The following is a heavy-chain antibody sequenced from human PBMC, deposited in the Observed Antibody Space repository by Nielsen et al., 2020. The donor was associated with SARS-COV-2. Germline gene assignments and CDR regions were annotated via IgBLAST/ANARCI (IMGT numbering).Heavy chain of an antibody. Sequence: GESLKISCAASGFTFSDYYMSWMRQAPGKGLEWVSYISPGGSTIYYADSVKGRFTLSRDNAENSLYLQMNSLRAEDTAVYYCARVRYNGYDLRVWGQGTLVTVSS. CDR3: ARVRYNGYDLRV. CDR1: GFTFSDYY. CDR2: ISPGGSTI. V-gene: IGHV3-11*04. D-gene: IGHD5-12*01. J-gene: IGHJ4*02.